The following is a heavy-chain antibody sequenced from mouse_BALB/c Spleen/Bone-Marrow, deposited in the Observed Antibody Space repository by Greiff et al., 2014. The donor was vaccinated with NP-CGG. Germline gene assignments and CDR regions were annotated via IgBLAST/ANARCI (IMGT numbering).Heavy chain of an antibody. D-gene: IGHD1-2*01. J-gene: IGHJ3*01. CDR2: ISDGGSYT. CDR3: ARDVITTGTSFAY. CDR1: GFTFSDYY. Sequence: EVKLMESGGGLVKPGGSLKLSCAASGFTFSDYYMYWVRQTPEKRLEWVATISDGGSYTYYPDSVKGRFTISRDNAKNNLYLQMSSLKSEDTDMYYCARDVITTGTSFAYWGQGTLVTVSA. V-gene: IGHV5-4*02.